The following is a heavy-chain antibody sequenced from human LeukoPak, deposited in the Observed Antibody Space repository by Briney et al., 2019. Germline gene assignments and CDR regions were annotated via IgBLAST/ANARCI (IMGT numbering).Heavy chain of an antibody. Sequence: GTSVKVSCKASGFTFTSSAVQWVRQARGQRLEWIGWIVVGRGNTNYAQKFQERVTITRDMSTSTAYMELSSLRSEDTAVYYCAAGWLEEGLGYWGQGTLVTVSS. CDR1: GFTFTSSA. J-gene: IGHJ4*02. CDR3: AAGWLEEGLGY. D-gene: IGHD3-10*01. CDR2: IVVGRGNT. V-gene: IGHV1-58*01.